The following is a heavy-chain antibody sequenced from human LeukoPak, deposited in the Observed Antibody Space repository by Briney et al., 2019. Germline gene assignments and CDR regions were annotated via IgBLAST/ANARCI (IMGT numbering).Heavy chain of an antibody. V-gene: IGHV3-7*04. Sequence: GGSLRLSCAASGSTFSDYWMGWVRQAPGRGLEWVANIKQDGSEKYYGESVRRRLTISSDNAKNSVYLQMNSLRADDTAVYYCARDEHQYFYASSGRFDYWGQGTLVTVSS. CDR2: IKQDGSEK. CDR3: ARDEHQYFYASSGRFDY. CDR1: GSTFSDYW. J-gene: IGHJ4*02. D-gene: IGHD3-22*01.